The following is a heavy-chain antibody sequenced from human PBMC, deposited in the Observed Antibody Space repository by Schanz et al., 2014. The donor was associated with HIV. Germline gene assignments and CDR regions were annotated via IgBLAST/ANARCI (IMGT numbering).Heavy chain of an antibody. Sequence: VQLVESGGGLVQPEGSLRLSCVASGFSFSSNWMTWVRQAPGKGLEWVATIKQDGSEKYYVDSGKGRFTISRDNAKNSVDLNMNSLRVGDTAVYYCARELEYYDFWSGYSPNGMDVWGQGTTVTVSS. CDR1: GFSFSSNW. D-gene: IGHD3-3*01. V-gene: IGHV3-7*01. CDR3: ARELEYYDFWSGYSPNGMDV. J-gene: IGHJ6*01. CDR2: IKQDGSEK.